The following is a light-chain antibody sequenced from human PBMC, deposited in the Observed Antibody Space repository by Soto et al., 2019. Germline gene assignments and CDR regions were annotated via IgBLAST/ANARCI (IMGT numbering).Light chain of an antibody. CDR1: SSDVGGYNY. CDR3: SSYAGSTV. Sequence: QYALTQPPSASGSPGQSVTISCTGTSSDVGGYNYVSWYQQHPGKAPKLMIYEVSKRPSGVPDRFSGSKSGNTASLTVSGLQAEDEADYYCSSYAGSTVFGTGTKVTVL. V-gene: IGLV2-8*01. CDR2: EVS. J-gene: IGLJ1*01.